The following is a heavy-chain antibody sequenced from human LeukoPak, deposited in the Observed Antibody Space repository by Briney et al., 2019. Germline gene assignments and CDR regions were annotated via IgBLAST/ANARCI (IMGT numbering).Heavy chain of an antibody. V-gene: IGHV1-8*01. CDR1: GYTFTSYD. CDR3: ASTSGWYYYYGMDV. CDR2: MNPNSGNT. Sequence: ASVKVSCKASGYTFTSYDINWVRQATGQGLEWMGWMNPNSGNTGYAQKFQGRVAMTRNTSISTAYMELSSLRSEDTAVYHCASTSGWYYYYGMDVWGQGTTVTVSS. J-gene: IGHJ6*02. D-gene: IGHD6-19*01.